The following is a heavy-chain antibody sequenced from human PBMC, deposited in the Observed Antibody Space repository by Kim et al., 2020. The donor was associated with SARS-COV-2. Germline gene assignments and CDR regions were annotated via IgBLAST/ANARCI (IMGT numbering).Heavy chain of an antibody. CDR1: GGSFSGYY. CDR3: ARPRGGPMDV. CDR2: INHSGST. J-gene: IGHJ6*02. Sequence: SETLSLTCAVYGGSFSGYYWSWIRQPPGKGLEWIGEINHSGSTNYNPSLKSRVTISVDTSKNQFSLKLSSVTAADTAVYYCARPRGGPMDVWGQGTTVTV. D-gene: IGHD3-16*01. V-gene: IGHV4-34*01.